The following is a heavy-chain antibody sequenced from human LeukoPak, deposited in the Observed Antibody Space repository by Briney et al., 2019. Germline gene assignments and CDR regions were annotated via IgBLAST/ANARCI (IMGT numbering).Heavy chain of an antibody. D-gene: IGHD6-19*01. Sequence: GGSLRLSCAASGFTFSSYEMNWVRQAPGKGLEWVXXXSXXXSTIYYADSVKGRFTISRDNAKNSLYLQMNSLRAEDTAVYYCARDPLKSYSSGWYQGYFDYWGQGTLVTVSS. CDR1: GFTFSSYE. CDR2: XSXXXSTI. J-gene: IGHJ4*02. V-gene: IGHV3-48*03. CDR3: ARDPLKSYSSGWYQGYFDY.